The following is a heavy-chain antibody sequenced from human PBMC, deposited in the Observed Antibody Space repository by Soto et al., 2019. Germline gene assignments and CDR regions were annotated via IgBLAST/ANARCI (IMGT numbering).Heavy chain of an antibody. CDR3: ASRDPGTCVDY. CDR1: GGSFTSNNC. CDR2: IYRTGST. J-gene: IGHJ4*02. D-gene: IGHD1-7*01. Sequence: SETLSLTCAVSGGSFTSNNCWTWVRQPPGQGLEWIGEIYRTGSTNYNPSLKSRVNTSLDKSENQFSLKVTSLTAADTAVYYCASRDPGTCVDYFGQRTLLTVSP. V-gene: IGHV4-4*02.